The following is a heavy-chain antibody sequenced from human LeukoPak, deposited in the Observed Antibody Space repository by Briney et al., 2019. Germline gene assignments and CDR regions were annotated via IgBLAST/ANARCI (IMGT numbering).Heavy chain of an antibody. V-gene: IGHV4-34*01. CDR3: ARGPWGYCSGGSCYYYYYYMDV. D-gene: IGHD2-15*01. CDR2: INHSGST. J-gene: IGHJ6*03. Sequence: SETLSLTCAVYGGSFSGYYWSWIRQPPGKGLEWIGEINHSGSTNYNPSLKSRVTISVDTSKNQFSLKLSSVTAADTAVYYCARGPWGYCSGGSCYYYYYYMDVWGKGTTVTVSS. CDR1: GGSFSGYY.